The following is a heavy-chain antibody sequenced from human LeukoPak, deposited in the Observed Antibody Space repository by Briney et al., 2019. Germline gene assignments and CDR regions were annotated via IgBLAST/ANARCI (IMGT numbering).Heavy chain of an antibody. D-gene: IGHD4-17*01. CDR1: GGSISSSSYY. Sequence: SETLSLTCTVSGGSISSSSYYWGWIRQPPGKGLEWIGSIYYSGSTYYNPSLKSRVTISVDTSKNQFSLKLSSVTAADTAVYYCARVYGDYVDYWGQGTLVTVSS. J-gene: IGHJ4*02. CDR3: ARVYGDYVDY. V-gene: IGHV4-39*07. CDR2: IYYSGST.